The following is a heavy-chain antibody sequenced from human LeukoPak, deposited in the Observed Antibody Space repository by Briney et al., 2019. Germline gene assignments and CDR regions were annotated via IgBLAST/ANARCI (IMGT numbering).Heavy chain of an antibody. D-gene: IGHD6-13*01. CDR3: ARSGQQLAYFDY. CDR2: IRYDGSNK. Sequence: GGSLRLSCAASGFTFNNYGMHWVRQAPGKGLEWVAFIRYDGSNKYYADSVKGRFTISRDNSKNTLYLQMNSLRAEDMALYYCARSGQQLAYFDYWGQGTLVTVSS. J-gene: IGHJ4*02. V-gene: IGHV3-30*02. CDR1: GFTFNNYG.